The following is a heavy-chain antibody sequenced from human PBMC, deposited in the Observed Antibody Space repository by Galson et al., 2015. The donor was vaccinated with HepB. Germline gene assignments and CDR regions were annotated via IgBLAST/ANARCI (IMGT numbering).Heavy chain of an antibody. CDR2: IDWDDDK. CDR3: ARIDTSAHYYFDY. V-gene: IGHV2-70*11. J-gene: IGHJ4*02. CDR1: GFSLSTTGMC. Sequence: PALVKPTQTLTLTCTFSGFSLSTTGMCVSWIRQPPGKALEWLARIDWDDDKYYYTSLKTRLTISKDTSKNQVVLSMTNMDPVDTAMYYCARIDTSAHYYFDYWGQGALVPVSS.